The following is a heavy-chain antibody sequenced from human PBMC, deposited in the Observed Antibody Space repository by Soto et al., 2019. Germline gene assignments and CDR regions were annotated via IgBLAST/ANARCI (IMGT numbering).Heavy chain of an antibody. D-gene: IGHD3-10*01. V-gene: IGHV4-30-4*01. Sequence: SETLSLTCTVSGGSISSGDYYWSWIRQPPGKGLEWIGYIYYSGSTYYNPSLKSRVTISVDTSKNQFSLKLSSVTAADTAVYYCARVRRFGELFYYYYGMDVWGQGTKVTV. CDR3: ARVRRFGELFYYYYGMDV. CDR2: IYYSGST. J-gene: IGHJ6*02. CDR1: GGSISSGDYY.